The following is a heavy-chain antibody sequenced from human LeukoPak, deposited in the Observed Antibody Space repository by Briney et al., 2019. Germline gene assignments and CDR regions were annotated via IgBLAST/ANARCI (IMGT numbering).Heavy chain of an antibody. CDR1: GGSISSYY. Sequence: SETLSLTCTVSGGSISSYYWSWIRQPPGKGLEWIGYIYYSGSTNYNPSLKSRVTISVDTSKNQSSLKLSSVTAADTAVYYCARGLRDIVATPYYFDYWGQGTLVTVPS. CDR2: IYYSGST. D-gene: IGHD5-12*01. CDR3: ARGLRDIVATPYYFDY. J-gene: IGHJ4*02. V-gene: IGHV4-59*01.